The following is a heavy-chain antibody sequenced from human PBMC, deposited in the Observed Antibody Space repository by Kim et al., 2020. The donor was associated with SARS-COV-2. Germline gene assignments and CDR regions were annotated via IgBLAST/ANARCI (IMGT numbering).Heavy chain of an antibody. J-gene: IGHJ4*02. V-gene: IGHV3-23*01. D-gene: IGHD3-10*01. CDR3: AKALLYVPGRGYFDS. Sequence: ATSVRGRVTISRDNHKNTLYWQMDSLRVEDTAVYYCAKALLYVPGRGYFDSWGQGVLVTVSS.